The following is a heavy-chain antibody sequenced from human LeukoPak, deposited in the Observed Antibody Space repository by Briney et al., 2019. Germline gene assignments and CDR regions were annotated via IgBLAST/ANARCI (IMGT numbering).Heavy chain of an antibody. Sequence: SETLSLTCTVSGGSIGSGGYYWSWIRQHPGKGLEWIGYIYYSGTTYYNPSLKSRVTISVDTSKNQFSLKLSSVTAADTAVYYCAREAAVYSGSYLDYWGQGTLVTVSS. D-gene: IGHD1-26*01. V-gene: IGHV4-31*03. CDR1: GGSIGSGGYY. CDR3: AREAAVYSGSYLDY. CDR2: IYYSGTT. J-gene: IGHJ4*02.